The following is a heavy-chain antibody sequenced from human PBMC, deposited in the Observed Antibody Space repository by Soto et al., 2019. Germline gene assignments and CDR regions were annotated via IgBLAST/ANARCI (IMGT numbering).Heavy chain of an antibody. Sequence: GASVKVSCKASGYTFTSYGISWVRQAPGQGLEWVGGIIPIFGTANYAQKFQGRVTITADESTSTAYMELSSLRSEDTAVYYCARESRYCSGGSCYFLPGIDYWGQGTLVTVSS. CDR2: IIPIFGTA. CDR1: GYTFTSYG. CDR3: ARESRYCSGGSCYFLPGIDY. J-gene: IGHJ4*02. V-gene: IGHV1-69*13. D-gene: IGHD2-15*01.